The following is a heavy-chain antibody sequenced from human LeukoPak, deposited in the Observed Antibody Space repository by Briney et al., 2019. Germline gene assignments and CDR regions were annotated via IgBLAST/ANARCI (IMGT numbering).Heavy chain of an antibody. CDR3: AKDLSYQLPSYGMDV. CDR1: GFTFSSYA. D-gene: IGHD2-2*01. Sequence: GGSLRLSCTASGFTFSSYAMSWVRQAPGKGLEWVSGISGSGGSTYYADSVKGRFTISRDNSRNTLYLQMNSLRAEDTAVYYCAKDLSYQLPSYGMDVWGQGTTVTASS. J-gene: IGHJ6*02. CDR2: ISGSGGST. V-gene: IGHV3-23*01.